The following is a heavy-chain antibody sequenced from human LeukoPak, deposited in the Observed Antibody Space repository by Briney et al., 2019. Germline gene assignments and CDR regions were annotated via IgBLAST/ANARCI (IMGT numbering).Heavy chain of an antibody. CDR3: ARYNTERRIAMVRGAGDY. J-gene: IGHJ4*02. D-gene: IGHD3-10*01. V-gene: IGHV5-51*01. Sequence: GESLKISCKGSGYSFTSYWIGWVRQMPGKGLEWMGITYPGDSDTRYSPSFQGQVTISADKSISTAYLQWSSLKASDTAMYYCARYNTERRIAMVRGAGDYWGQGTLVTVSS. CDR2: TYPGDSDT. CDR1: GYSFTSYW.